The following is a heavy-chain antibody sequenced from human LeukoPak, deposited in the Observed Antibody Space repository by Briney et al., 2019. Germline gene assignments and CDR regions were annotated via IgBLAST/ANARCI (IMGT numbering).Heavy chain of an antibody. V-gene: IGHV3-23*01. J-gene: IGHJ4*02. CDR1: GFTFSSYA. Sequence: GGSLRLSCAASGFTFSSYAMSWVRQAPGKGLEWVSAISGSGGSTYYADSVKGRFTISRDNSKNTLYLQMDSLRAEDTAVYYCAKIGFGELSFDYWGQGTLVTVSS. CDR2: ISGSGGST. D-gene: IGHD3-10*01. CDR3: AKIGFGELSFDY.